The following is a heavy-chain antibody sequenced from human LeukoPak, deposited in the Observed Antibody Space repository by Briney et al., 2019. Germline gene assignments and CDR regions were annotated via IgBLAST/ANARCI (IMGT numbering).Heavy chain of an antibody. CDR1: GFTFSAHG. CDR3: AKDCSGGSCPLYYYYYYMDV. J-gene: IGHJ6*03. V-gene: IGHV3-23*01. Sequence: GGTLRLSCAASGFTFSAHGMNWVRQSPGRGLEWVSGIGGSGGFITYYADSVKGRFTISRDNSKNTLYLQMNSLRAEDTAVYYCAKDCSGGSCPLYYYYYYMDVWGKGTTVTVSS. CDR2: IGGSGGFIT. D-gene: IGHD2-15*01.